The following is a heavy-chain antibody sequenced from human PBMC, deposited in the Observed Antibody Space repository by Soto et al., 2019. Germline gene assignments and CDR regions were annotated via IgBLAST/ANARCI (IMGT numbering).Heavy chain of an antibody. CDR1: GFTFSDYY. V-gene: IGHV3-11*05. J-gene: IGHJ6*02. Sequence: QVQLVESGGGLVKPGGSLRLSCAASGFTFSDYYISWIRQAPGKGLKWVSYISSSSSYTNYADSVKGRFTISRDNAKNSLYLQMNSLRAEDTAVYYCARDMYGSGSYPAGGMDVWGQGTTVTVSS. CDR2: ISSSSSYT. D-gene: IGHD3-10*01. CDR3: ARDMYGSGSYPAGGMDV.